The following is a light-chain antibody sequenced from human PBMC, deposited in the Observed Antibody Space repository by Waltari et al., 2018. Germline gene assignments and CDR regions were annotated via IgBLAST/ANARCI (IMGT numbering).Light chain of an antibody. CDR3: CSFAHRSTYV. CDR1: NTDVGSHDL. J-gene: IGLJ1*01. V-gene: IGLV2-23*02. CDR2: DVN. Sequence: QSALTQPASVSGSPGQSITISCTGTNTDVGSHDLVSWYQQHPGKAPKLIIYDVNKRASGVPNRFSGSKSGNTASLTMSGLQAEDEADYYCCSFAHRSTYVFGTGTKVTVL.